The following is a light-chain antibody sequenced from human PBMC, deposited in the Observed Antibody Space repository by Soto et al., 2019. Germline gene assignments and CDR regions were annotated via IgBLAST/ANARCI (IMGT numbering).Light chain of an antibody. CDR3: CSYATTSPVV. V-gene: IGLV2-23*02. CDR2: EVT. Sequence: QPVLTQPASVSGSPGQSITISCTGTSSDVGNYDLVSWYQQHPGKAPKLLIYEVTKRPSGVSNRFSGSKSGNTASLTISGLQAEDEADYSCCSYATTSPVVFGGGTKLTVL. CDR1: SSDVGNYDL. J-gene: IGLJ2*01.